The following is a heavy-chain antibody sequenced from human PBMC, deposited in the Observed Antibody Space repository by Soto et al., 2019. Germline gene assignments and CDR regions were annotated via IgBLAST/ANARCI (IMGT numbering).Heavy chain of an antibody. V-gene: IGHV1-69*04. J-gene: IGHJ4*02. Sequence: QVQLVQSGAEVKKPGSSVKVSCKASGGPFSSYVLTWVRQAPGQGLEWMGRIIPMFGITDFAPKFQGRVTITADKSTTTAYMELISLRSEDTAIYYCARDRALNNAAVGMAYWGQGTLVTVSS. D-gene: IGHD6-13*01. CDR2: IIPMFGIT. CDR3: ARDRALNNAAVGMAY. CDR1: GGPFSSYV.